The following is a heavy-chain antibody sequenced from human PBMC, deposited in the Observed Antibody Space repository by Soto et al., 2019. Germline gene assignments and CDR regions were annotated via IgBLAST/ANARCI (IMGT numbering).Heavy chain of an antibody. Sequence: QMQLVESGGGVVQPGRSLRLSCAASGFILSSFPMHWVRQAPGKGLEWVAVVSKDGSDKHYADSVKGRFTISRDNSENTLHLQMNSLRPEDTGVYYCARSYCGDNCALDYWGQGTPVTVSS. CDR1: GFILSSFP. J-gene: IGHJ4*02. CDR3: ARSYCGDNCALDY. V-gene: IGHV3-30-3*01. CDR2: VSKDGSDK. D-gene: IGHD2-21*02.